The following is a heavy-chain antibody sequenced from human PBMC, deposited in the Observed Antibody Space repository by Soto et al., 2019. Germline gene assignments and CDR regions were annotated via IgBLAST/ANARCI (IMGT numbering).Heavy chain of an antibody. CDR3: AILPGDYYDSSGYYIDY. CDR1: GVTFSKFI. D-gene: IGHD3-22*01. J-gene: IGHJ4*02. Sequence: VSCKASGVTFSKFIMTWVRQAHGLGLEWVGGIIPIFGTANYAQKFQGRVTMTRDTSTSTVYMELSSLRSEDTAVYYCAILPGDYYDSSGYYIDYWGQGTLVTVS. CDR2: IIPIFGTA. V-gene: IGHV1-69*05.